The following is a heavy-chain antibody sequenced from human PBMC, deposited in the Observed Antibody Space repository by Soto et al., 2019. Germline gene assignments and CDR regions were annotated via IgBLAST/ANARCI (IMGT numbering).Heavy chain of an antibody. CDR3: ARDGLRSTYYYYGMDV. D-gene: IGHD4-17*01. CDR2: IYYSGST. J-gene: IGHJ6*02. Sequence: LSLTCTVSGGSISSGGYYWSWIRQHPGKGLEWIGYIYYSGSTYYNPSLKSRVTISVDTSKNQFSLKLSSVTAADTAVYYCARDGLRSTYYYYGMDVWGQGTTVTVS. CDR1: GGSISSGGYY. V-gene: IGHV4-31*03.